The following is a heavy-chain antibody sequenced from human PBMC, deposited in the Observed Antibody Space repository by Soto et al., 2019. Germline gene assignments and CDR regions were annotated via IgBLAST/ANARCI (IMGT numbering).Heavy chain of an antibody. CDR1: GFTFSSYA. CDR3: AKGGSGSYYKTNYFDY. CDR2: ISGSGGST. Sequence: GGSLRLSCAASGFTFSSYAMSWVRQAPGKGLEWVSAISGSGGSTYYADSVKGRFTISRDNSKNTLYLQMNSLRAEDTAVYYCAKGGSGSYYKTNYFDYWGQGTLVTSPQ. J-gene: IGHJ4*02. D-gene: IGHD3-10*01. V-gene: IGHV3-23*01.